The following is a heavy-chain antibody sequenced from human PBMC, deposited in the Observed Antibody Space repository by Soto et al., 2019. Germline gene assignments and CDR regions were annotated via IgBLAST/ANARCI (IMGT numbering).Heavy chain of an antibody. CDR2: TRNKANSYTT. CDR3: ARDRGEGSSGWLAKDYYYYGMDV. V-gene: IGHV3-72*01. Sequence: EVQLVESGGGLVQPGGSLRLSCAASGFTFSDHYMDWVRQAPGKGLEWVGRTRNKANSYTTEYAASVKGRFTISRDDSKNSLDLQMNSLKTEDTAVYYCARDRGEGSSGWLAKDYYYYGMDVWGQGTTVTVSS. CDR1: GFTFSDHY. J-gene: IGHJ6*02. D-gene: IGHD6-19*01.